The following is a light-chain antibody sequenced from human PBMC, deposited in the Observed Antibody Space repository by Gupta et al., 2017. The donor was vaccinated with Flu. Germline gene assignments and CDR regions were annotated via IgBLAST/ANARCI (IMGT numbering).Light chain of an antibody. V-gene: IGKV3-15*01. CDR1: QTVSTN. CDR2: SST. CDR3: QQYNNWPFT. Sequence: PATLSVSAGQRVTLSCRASQTVSTNVAWYQQKPGQAPRLLIFSSTSRATGIPDRFSGSGSETEFTLTISSLQSDDVAVYFCQQYNNWPFTFGPGTKVDIK. J-gene: IGKJ3*01.